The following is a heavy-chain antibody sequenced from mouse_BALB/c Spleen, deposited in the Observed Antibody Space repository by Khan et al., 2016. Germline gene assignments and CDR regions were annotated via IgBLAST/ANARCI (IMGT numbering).Heavy chain of an antibody. CDR3: ASLTGTIAY. J-gene: IGHJ3*01. Sequence: EVELVESGGGLVQTGGSLRLSCATSGFTFTDYYMTWVRQPPGKALEWLGFIRNKAGGYTPEYSASVKGRITISRDNSKSILYLQMNTLRAEDSATYYCASLTGTIAYWGQGTLVTVSA. CDR1: GFTFTDYY. V-gene: IGHV7-3*02. CDR2: IRNKAGGYTP. D-gene: IGHD4-1*01.